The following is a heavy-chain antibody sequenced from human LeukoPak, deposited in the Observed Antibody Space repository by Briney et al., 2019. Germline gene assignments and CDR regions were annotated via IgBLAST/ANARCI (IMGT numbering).Heavy chain of an antibody. D-gene: IGHD3-10*01. J-gene: IGHJ6*03. Sequence: GGSLRLSCAASGFTFSSYAMHWVRQAPGEGLEWVSVTYSNGRTYYADSVKGRFTISRDISKNTLYLQMNSLRAEDTAVYYCARVLSGRGSLYDYYYYMDVWGKGTTVTISS. CDR1: GFTFSSYA. CDR2: TYSNGRT. CDR3: ARVLSGRGSLYDYYYYMDV. V-gene: IGHV3-53*01.